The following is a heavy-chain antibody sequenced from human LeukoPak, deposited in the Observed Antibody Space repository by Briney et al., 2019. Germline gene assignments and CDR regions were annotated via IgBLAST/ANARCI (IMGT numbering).Heavy chain of an antibody. CDR2: ITPNNGNI. D-gene: IGHD3-22*01. CDR1: GGTFSSYA. CDR3: ARGGKYYYDSSGSFYYYYMDV. V-gene: IGHV1-18*01. Sequence: ASVKVSCKASGGTFSSYAVSWVRLTPGQGLEWMGWITPNNGNINYAQKFQGRFTMTTDTSTTTAYMELRSLRSDDTAVYYCARGGKYYYDSSGSFYYYYMDVWGKGTTVTISS. J-gene: IGHJ6*03.